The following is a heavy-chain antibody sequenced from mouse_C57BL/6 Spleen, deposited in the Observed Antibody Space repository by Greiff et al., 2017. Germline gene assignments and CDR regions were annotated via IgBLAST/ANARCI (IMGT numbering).Heavy chain of an antibody. CDR2: IDPETGGT. Sequence: VQLQQSGAELVRPGASVTLSYKASGYTFTDYEMHWVKQTPVHGLEWIGAIDPETGGTAYNQKFKGKAILTADKSSSTAYMELRSLTSEDSAVYYCTRGDDYYGSSYPNAMDYWGQGTSVTVSS. J-gene: IGHJ4*01. V-gene: IGHV1-15*01. CDR3: TRGDDYYGSSYPNAMDY. D-gene: IGHD1-1*01. CDR1: GYTFTDYE.